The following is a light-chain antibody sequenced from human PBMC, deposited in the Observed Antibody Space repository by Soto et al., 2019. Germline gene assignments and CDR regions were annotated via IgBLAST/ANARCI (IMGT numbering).Light chain of an antibody. Sequence: QSALTQPASVSGSPGQSITISCTGTSSDVGGYNYVSWYQQHPGKAPKLIIYEVSSRPSGVSNRFSGSKSGNTASLTISGLQAEDEADYYCSSYTSSSTWVFGGGTKVTVL. CDR1: SSDVGGYNY. CDR3: SSYTSSSTWV. J-gene: IGLJ3*02. CDR2: EVS. V-gene: IGLV2-14*01.